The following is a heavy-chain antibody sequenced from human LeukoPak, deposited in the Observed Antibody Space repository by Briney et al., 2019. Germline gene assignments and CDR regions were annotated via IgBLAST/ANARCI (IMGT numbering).Heavy chain of an antibody. CDR3: ARDFGSSWSYFDY. CDR1: GFTFSDYY. D-gene: IGHD6-13*01. J-gene: IGHJ4*02. V-gene: IGHV3-11*04. CDR2: ISSSSSTI. Sequence: GGSLRLSCAASGFTFSDYYMSWIRQAPGKGLEWVSYISSSSSTIDYADSLRGRFTISRDNAKNALYLQMNSLRAEDTAVYYCARDFGSSWSYFDYWGQGTLVAVSS.